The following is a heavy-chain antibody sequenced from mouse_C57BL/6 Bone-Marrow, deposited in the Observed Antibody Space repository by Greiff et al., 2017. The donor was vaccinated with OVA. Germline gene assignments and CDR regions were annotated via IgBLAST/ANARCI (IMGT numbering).Heavy chain of an antibody. D-gene: IGHD2-4*01. Sequence: QVQLQQPGAELVMPGASVKLSCKASGYTFTSYWMHWVKQRPGQGLEWIGEIDPSDSYTNYNQKFKGKSTLTVDKSSSTAYMQLSSLTSEDSAVYYCDLLYDYDPSWFAYWGQGTLVTVSA. CDR2: IDPSDSYT. CDR1: GYTFTSYW. CDR3: DLLYDYDPSWFAY. J-gene: IGHJ3*01. V-gene: IGHV1-69*01.